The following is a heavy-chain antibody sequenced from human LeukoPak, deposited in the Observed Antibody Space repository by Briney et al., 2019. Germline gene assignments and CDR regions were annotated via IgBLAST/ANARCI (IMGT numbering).Heavy chain of an antibody. CDR3: ARGSYSSSWYVVDY. Sequence: PGRSLRLSCAASGFTFSSYGMHWVRQAPGKGLEWVAVIWYDGSNKYYADSVKGRFTISRDNSKNTLYLQMNSLRAEDTAVYYCARGSYSSSWYVVDYWGQGTLVTVSS. J-gene: IGHJ4*02. D-gene: IGHD6-13*01. V-gene: IGHV3-33*01. CDR2: IWYDGSNK. CDR1: GFTFSSYG.